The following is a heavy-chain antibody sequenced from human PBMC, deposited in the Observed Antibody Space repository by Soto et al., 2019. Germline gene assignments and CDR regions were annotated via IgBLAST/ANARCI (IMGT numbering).Heavy chain of an antibody. CDR1: GGSISSYY. CDR2: IYYSGST. D-gene: IGHD2-15*01. V-gene: IGHV4-59*08. CDR3: ARADCSGGSCFPI. J-gene: IGHJ3*02. Sequence: SETLSLTCTVSGGSISSYYWSWIRQPPGKGLEWIGYIYYSGSTNYNPSLKSRVTISVDTSKNQFSLKLSSVTAADTAVYYCARADCSGGSCFPIWGQGTMVTVSS.